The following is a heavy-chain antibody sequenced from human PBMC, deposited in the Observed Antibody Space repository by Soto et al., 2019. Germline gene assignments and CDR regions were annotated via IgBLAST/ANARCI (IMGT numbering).Heavy chain of an antibody. CDR2: ISTDNGNT. CDR1: GYSFTSYG. Sequence: QVHLVQSGAEVRKPGASVKVSCKASGYSFTSYGISWVRQAPGQGLEWMGWISTDNGNTNYAHNLQGRVSMTLDTSTSTAYMELWSLGSDDTAVYYCARDGADTSLFFYYYGMDVWGQGTTVTVSS. V-gene: IGHV1-18*01. J-gene: IGHJ6*02. CDR3: ARDGADTSLFFYYYGMDV. D-gene: IGHD2-21*01.